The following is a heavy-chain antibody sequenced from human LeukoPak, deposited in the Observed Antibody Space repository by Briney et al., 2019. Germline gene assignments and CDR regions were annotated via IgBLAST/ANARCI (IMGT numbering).Heavy chain of an antibody. CDR2: ISYDGSNK. CDR3: ARDLHLVVPAATLDY. Sequence: GGSLRLSCAASGFTFSSYAMHWVRQAPGKGLEWVAVISYDGSNKYYADSVKGRFTISRDNSKNTLYLQMNSLRAEDTAVYYCARDLHLVVPAATLDYWGQGTLVTVSS. V-gene: IGHV3-30-3*01. D-gene: IGHD2-2*01. CDR1: GFTFSSYA. J-gene: IGHJ4*02.